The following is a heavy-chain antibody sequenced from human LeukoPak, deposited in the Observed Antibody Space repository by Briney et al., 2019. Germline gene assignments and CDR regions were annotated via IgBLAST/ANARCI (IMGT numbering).Heavy chain of an antibody. CDR3: ARVGREYSSSSPPDY. CDR1: GFTFSTYW. J-gene: IGHJ4*02. D-gene: IGHD6-6*01. V-gene: IGHV3-74*01. Sequence: GGSLRLSCVVSGFTFSTYWMHWVRQGPGKGLVWVSRIDSGGSNTLYADSVRGRFTISRDNAKNTLYLQMNSLRVEDTAMYYCARVGREYSSSSPPDYWGQGTLVTVSS. CDR2: IDSGGSNT.